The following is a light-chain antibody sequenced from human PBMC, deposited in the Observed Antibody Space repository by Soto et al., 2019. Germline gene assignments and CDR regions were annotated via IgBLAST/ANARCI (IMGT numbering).Light chain of an antibody. V-gene: IGKV3D-15*01. CDR3: QQYNDWPPWT. J-gene: IGKJ1*01. CDR1: QSISDT. Sequence: EIVMTQSPATLSVSPGGRATLSCRASQSISDTLAWYQQKPGQAPRLLIYGASTRATGIPARFSGSGSGTEFTLTISSLQSEDFAVYYCQQYNDWPPWTFGQGTKVDIK. CDR2: GAS.